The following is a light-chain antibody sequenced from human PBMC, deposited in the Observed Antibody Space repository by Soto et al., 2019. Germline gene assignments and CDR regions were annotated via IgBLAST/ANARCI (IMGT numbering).Light chain of an antibody. J-gene: IGKJ5*01. CDR3: QQANSFPLT. CDR1: QDVSNW. CDR2: AAS. V-gene: IGKV1-12*01. Sequence: SQSPSSVFASVGDRVTITCRASQDVSNWLAWYQQKPGKAPNLLIYAASTLQSGVPSRFSGSGSGTDFTLTISSLQPEDFATYYCQQANSFPLTFGQGTRLEIK.